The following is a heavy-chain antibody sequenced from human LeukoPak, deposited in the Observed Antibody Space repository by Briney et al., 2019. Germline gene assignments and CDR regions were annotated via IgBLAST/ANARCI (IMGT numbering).Heavy chain of an antibody. J-gene: IGHJ6*02. CDR2: IYYSGST. CDR3: VRQCSSTSRYGYYGMDV. CDR1: RGSISSGDYY. Sequence: PSETLSLTCTVSRGSISSGDYYWSSIRQPPGKGLEWLVYIYYSGSTYYNPSLKSRVTISVDTSKHQSSLTLSSVTAADTAVYYCVRQCSSTSRYGYYGMDVWGQGTTVTVSS. V-gene: IGHV4-30-4*01. D-gene: IGHD2-2*01.